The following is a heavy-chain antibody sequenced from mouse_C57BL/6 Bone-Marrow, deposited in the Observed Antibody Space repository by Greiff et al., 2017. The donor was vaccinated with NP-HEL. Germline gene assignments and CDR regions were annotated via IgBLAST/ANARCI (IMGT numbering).Heavy chain of an antibody. V-gene: IGHV1-55*01. J-gene: IGHJ3*01. D-gene: IGHD2-3*01. Sequence: VKLQQPGAELVKPGASVKMSCKASGYTFTSYWITWVKQRPGQGLEWIGDIYPGSGSTNYNEKIKSKATLTVDTSSSTAYMQLSSLTSEDSAVYYCAREDGYYPFAYWGQGTLVTVSA. CDR3: AREDGYYPFAY. CDR1: GYTFTSYW. CDR2: IYPGSGST.